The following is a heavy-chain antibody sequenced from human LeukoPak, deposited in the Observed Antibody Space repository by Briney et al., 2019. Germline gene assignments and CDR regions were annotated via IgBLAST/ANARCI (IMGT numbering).Heavy chain of an antibody. CDR3: ARGGFGELLFYFDY. CDR1: GFTFSSYE. J-gene: IGHJ4*02. V-gene: IGHV3-48*03. CDR2: ISSSGSTI. D-gene: IGHD3-10*01. Sequence: PGGSLRLSCAASGFTFSSYEMNWVRQAPGKGLEWVSYISSSGSTIYYADSVKGRFTISRDNSKNTLFLQMNSLRAEDTAVYYCARGGFGELLFYFDYWGQGTLVTVSS.